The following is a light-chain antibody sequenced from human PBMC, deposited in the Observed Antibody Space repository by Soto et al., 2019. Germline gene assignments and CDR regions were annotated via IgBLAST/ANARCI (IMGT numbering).Light chain of an antibody. CDR1: QDINNY. CDR3: QEHEYLRPSFT. CDR2: DAS. V-gene: IGKV1-33*01. Sequence: DFQMTQSPSSLAASIGHRVPSTCNASQDINNYLNWDQQKPGKAPNLLIYDASNLETGFPSRFSGSGSGTDFTFTISSLQPEDFETYYCQEHEYLRPSFTFGPGTKVDFK. J-gene: IGKJ3*01.